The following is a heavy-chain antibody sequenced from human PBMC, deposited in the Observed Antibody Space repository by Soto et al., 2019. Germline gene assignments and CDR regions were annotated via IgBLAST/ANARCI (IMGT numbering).Heavy chain of an antibody. CDR1: GYTFTDYY. CDR3: SRGHTSRLVFYFYLLDV. J-gene: IGHJ6*02. CDR2: INPTNSGT. Sequence: QVQLVQSGAEVKKPGASVKVSCKASGYTFTDYYIHWVRQAPGQGLQWLGWINPTNSGTRYARSFQGRVNVTREPSLSTAYMELGSLRFDDTAVYFCSRGHTSRLVFYFYLLDVWGFGTTVTVSS. V-gene: IGHV1-2*02.